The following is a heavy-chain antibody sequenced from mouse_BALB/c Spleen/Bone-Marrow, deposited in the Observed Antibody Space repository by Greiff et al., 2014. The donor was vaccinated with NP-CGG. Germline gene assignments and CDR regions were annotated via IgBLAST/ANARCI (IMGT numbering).Heavy chain of an antibody. CDR1: GYTFTSYT. Sequence: QVQLQQSAAELARPGASVKKSCKASGYTFTSYTMHWVKQRPGQGLEWIGYFNPSSGYIEYNQKFKDKTTLTADKSSSTAYIQLSSLTSEDSAVYYCARLNYGYWFAYWGQGTLVTVSA. CDR3: ARLNYGYWFAY. CDR2: FNPSSGYI. J-gene: IGHJ3*01. V-gene: IGHV1-4*02. D-gene: IGHD1-2*01.